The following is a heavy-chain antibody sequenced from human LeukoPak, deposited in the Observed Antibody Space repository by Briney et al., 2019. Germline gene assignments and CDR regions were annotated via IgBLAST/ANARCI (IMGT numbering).Heavy chain of an antibody. J-gene: IGHJ4*02. CDR3: ARDYSFRQFDY. D-gene: IGHD6-13*01. Sequence: GGSLRLSCAASGFTFSSYWMNWVRQAPGKGLVWVSRIASDGSSTTYADSVKGRFTISRDNSKNTLYLQMNSLRAEDTAVYYCARDYSFRQFDYWGQGTLVTVSS. CDR2: IASDGSST. V-gene: IGHV3-74*01. CDR1: GFTFSSYW.